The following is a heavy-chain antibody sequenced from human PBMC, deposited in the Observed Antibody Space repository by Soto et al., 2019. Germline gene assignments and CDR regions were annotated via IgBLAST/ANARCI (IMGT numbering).Heavy chain of an antibody. Sequence: ASVKVSCKASGYTFTGYYMHWVRQAPGQGLEWMGRINPNSGGTNYAQKFQGWVTMTRDTSISTAYMELSRLRSDDTAVYYCARAAGYCSGGSCHDYYYYYGMGVWGQGTTVTVSS. CDR1: GYTFTGYY. J-gene: IGHJ6*02. CDR3: ARAAGYCSGGSCHDYYYYYGMGV. CDR2: INPNSGGT. D-gene: IGHD2-15*01. V-gene: IGHV1-2*04.